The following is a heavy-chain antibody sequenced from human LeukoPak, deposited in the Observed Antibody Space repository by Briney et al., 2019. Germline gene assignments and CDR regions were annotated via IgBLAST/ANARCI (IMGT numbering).Heavy chain of an antibody. Sequence: SVKVSCKASGGTFSSYAISWVRQAPGQGLEWMGGIIPIFGTANYAQKFQGRVTITADESTSTAYMELSSLRSEDTAVYYCARVRTTVVTPVYYYYMDVWGKGTTVTVSS. V-gene: IGHV1-69*13. CDR3: ARVRTTVVTPVYYYYMDV. CDR2: IIPIFGTA. D-gene: IGHD4-23*01. J-gene: IGHJ6*03. CDR1: GGTFSSYA.